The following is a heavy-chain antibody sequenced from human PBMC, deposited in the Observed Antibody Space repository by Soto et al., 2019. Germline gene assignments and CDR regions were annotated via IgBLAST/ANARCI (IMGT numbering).Heavy chain of an antibody. CDR1: GYTFTSYA. J-gene: IGHJ4*02. CDR2: INAGNGNT. Sequence: ASVKVSCKASGYTFTSYAMHWVRQAPGQRLEWMGWINAGNGNTKYSQKFQGRVTITRDTSASTAYMELSSLRSEDTAVYYCARDQKINPDQGPDYFDYWGQGTLVTVSS. V-gene: IGHV1-3*01. CDR3: ARDQKINPDQGPDYFDY.